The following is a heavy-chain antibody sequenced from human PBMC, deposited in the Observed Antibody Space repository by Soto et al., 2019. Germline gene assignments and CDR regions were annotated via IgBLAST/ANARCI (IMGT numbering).Heavy chain of an antibody. V-gene: IGHV1-3*01. CDR2: INAGNGNT. CDR3: ASSYCSGGSCYDYYYGMDV. D-gene: IGHD2-15*01. CDR1: GYTFTSYA. J-gene: IGHJ6*02. Sequence: VASVKVSCKASGYTFTSYAMHWVRQAPGQRLEWMGWINAGNGNTKYSQKFQGRVTITRDTSASTAYMELSSLRSEDTAVYYCASSYCSGGSCYDYYYGMDVWGQGTTVTV.